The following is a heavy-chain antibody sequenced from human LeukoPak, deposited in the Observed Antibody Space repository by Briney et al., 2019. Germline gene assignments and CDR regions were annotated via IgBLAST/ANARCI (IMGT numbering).Heavy chain of an antibody. CDR2: ISGRGDVI. J-gene: IGHJ4*02. D-gene: IGHD1-26*01. CDR1: GFTFSNYE. CDR3: ARPYYVAANYYFDY. Sequence: GGSLRLSCAASGFTFSNYEMNWVRQAAGKGLEWVSYISGRGDVIYYADSVKGRFTISRDNAKNSLYLQMNSLRAEDTAVYYCARPYYVAANYYFDYWGQGTLVTVSS. V-gene: IGHV3-48*03.